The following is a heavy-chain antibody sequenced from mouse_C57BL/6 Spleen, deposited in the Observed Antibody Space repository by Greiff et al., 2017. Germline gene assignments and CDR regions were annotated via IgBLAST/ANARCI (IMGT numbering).Heavy chain of an antibody. CDR1: GYTFTSYW. D-gene: IGHD1-1*02. CDR3: ARSHYSTGFAY. J-gene: IGHJ3*01. Sequence: VQLQQPGAELVMPGASVKLSCKASGYTFTSYWMPWVKQRPGQGLEWIGEIDPSDSYTNYNQKFKGNSTLTVDKSSSTAYMQLSSLTSEDSAVYCCARSHYSTGFAYWGQGTLVTVSA. V-gene: IGHV1-69*01. CDR2: IDPSDSYT.